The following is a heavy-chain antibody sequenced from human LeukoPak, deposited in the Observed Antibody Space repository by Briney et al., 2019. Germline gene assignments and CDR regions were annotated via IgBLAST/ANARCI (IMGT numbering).Heavy chain of an antibody. CDR2: INHSGST. D-gene: IGHD1-26*01. CDR3: ARVGATESDY. Sequence: SETLSLTCAVYGGSFSGYYWSWIRQPPGKELEWIGEINHSGSTNYNPSLKSRVTISVDTSKNQFSLKLSSVTAADTAVYYCARVGATESDYWGQGTLVTVSS. J-gene: IGHJ4*02. V-gene: IGHV4-34*01. CDR1: GGSFSGYY.